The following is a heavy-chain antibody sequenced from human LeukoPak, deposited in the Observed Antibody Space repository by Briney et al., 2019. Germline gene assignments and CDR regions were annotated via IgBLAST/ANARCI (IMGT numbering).Heavy chain of an antibody. CDR2: MNPNSGNT. J-gene: IGHJ4*02. CDR3: ARVLVGGTSYYFDY. Sequence: ASVKVSCKASGYTFTSYDINWVRQATGQGLEWMGWMNPNSGNTGYAQKFQGRVTMTRNTSISTAYMELSSLRSEDTAVYYCARVLVGGTSYYFDYWGQGTLVTVSS. V-gene: IGHV1-8*01. CDR1: GYTFTSYD. D-gene: IGHD1-26*01.